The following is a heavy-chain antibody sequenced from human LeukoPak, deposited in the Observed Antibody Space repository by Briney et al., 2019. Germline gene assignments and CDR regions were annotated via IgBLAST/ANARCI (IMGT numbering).Heavy chain of an antibody. J-gene: IGHJ4*02. CDR1: GFTFSSYG. CDR2: ISYDRSNK. D-gene: IGHD2-2*01. V-gene: IGHV3-30*18. Sequence: GGSLRLSCAASGFTFSSYGMHWVRQAPGKGLEWVAVISYDRSNKYYADSVKGRFTISRDNSKNTLYLQMNSLRAEDTAVYYCAKVGYCSSTSCPHTADYWGQGTLVTVSS. CDR3: AKVGYCSSTSCPHTADY.